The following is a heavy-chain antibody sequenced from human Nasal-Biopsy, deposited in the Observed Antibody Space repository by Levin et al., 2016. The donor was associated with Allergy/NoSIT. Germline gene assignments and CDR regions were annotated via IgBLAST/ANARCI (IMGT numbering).Heavy chain of an antibody. J-gene: IGHJ6*02. CDR2: LYFSGTT. V-gene: IGHV4-39*01. Sequence: SETLSLTCTVSGASIRGPDDYWGWIRQSPGRGLEWIGSLYFSGTTYYNKKESLRSRVSMSVDTSRNQFSLRLRSVTAADSGIYYCLRHGVGEVQQWYYNGLDIWGPGTTVSVSS. CDR1: GASIRGPDDY. D-gene: IGHD3-10*01. CDR3: LRHGVGEVQQWYYNGLDI.